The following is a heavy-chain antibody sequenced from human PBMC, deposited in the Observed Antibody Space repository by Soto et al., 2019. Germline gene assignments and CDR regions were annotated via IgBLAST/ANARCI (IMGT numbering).Heavy chain of an antibody. D-gene: IGHD6-13*01. V-gene: IGHV4-59*01. CDR1: GGSISSYY. Sequence: QVQLQESGPGLVKPSETLSLTCTVSGGSISSYYWSWIRQPPGKGLEWIGYIYYSGSTNYNPSLKSRVTISVDTSKNQFSLKLSSVTAADTAVYYCAGGALLVSSSWYGFSFDYWGQGTLVTVSS. J-gene: IGHJ4*02. CDR3: AGGALLVSSSWYGFSFDY. CDR2: IYYSGST.